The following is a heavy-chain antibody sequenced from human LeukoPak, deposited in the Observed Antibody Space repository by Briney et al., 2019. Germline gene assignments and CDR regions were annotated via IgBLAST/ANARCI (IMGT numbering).Heavy chain of an antibody. CDR2: IYYSGST. CDR3: ARGVRITIFGVVIENWFDP. D-gene: IGHD3-3*01. V-gene: IGHV4-59*01. CDR1: GGSISSYY. J-gene: IGHJ5*02. Sequence: PSETLSLTCTVSGGSISSYYWSWIRQPPGKGLEWIGYIYYSGSTNYNPSLKSRVTISVDTPKNQFSLKPSSVTAADTAVYYCARGVRITIFGVVIENWFDPWGQGTLVTVSS.